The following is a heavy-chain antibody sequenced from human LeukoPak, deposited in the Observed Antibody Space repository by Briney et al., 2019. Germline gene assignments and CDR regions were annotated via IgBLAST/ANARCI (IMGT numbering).Heavy chain of an antibody. CDR3: ARLPTGDY. Sequence: PGGSLSLSCAAAGFTVSSTYMSWVRQAPGKGLEWVSVIYSGGSSYYADSVKGRFTISRDNYKNTLYLQMNSLRVEDTAVYYCARLPTGDYWGQGTLVTVSS. J-gene: IGHJ4*02. D-gene: IGHD1-1*01. CDR2: IYSGGSS. V-gene: IGHV3-53*01. CDR1: GFTVSSTY.